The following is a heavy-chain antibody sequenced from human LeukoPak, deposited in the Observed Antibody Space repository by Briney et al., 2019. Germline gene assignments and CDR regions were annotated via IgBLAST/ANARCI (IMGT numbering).Heavy chain of an antibody. CDR3: TTEID. D-gene: IGHD2/OR15-2a*01. V-gene: IGHV3-15*01. CDR2: IKSQTDGGTT. J-gene: IGHJ4*02. Sequence: PGGSLRLSCAASGFTFSSYAMSWVRQAPGKGLEWVGRIKSQTDGGTTDYAAPVKGRFIISRDDSKNTLYLQMNSLKTEDTAVYYCTTEIDWGQGTLVTVSS. CDR1: GFTFSSYA.